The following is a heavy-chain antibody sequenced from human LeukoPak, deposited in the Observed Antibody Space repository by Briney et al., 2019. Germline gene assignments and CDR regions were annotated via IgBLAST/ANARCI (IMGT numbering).Heavy chain of an antibody. CDR3: ARGYYYGSGSYYTMAP. CDR2: IYYSGST. V-gene: IGHV4-59*01. D-gene: IGHD3-10*01. CDR1: GGSISSYY. Sequence: SKTLSLTCTVSGGSISSYYWSWIRQPPGKGLEWIGYIYYSGSTNYNPSLKSRVTISVDTSKNQFSLKLSSVTAADTAVYYCARGYYYGSGSYYTMAPWGQGTLVTVSS. J-gene: IGHJ5*02.